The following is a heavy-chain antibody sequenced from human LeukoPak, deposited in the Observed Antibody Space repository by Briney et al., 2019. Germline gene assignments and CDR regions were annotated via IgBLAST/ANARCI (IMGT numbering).Heavy chain of an antibody. CDR2: ISGSGGST. J-gene: IGHJ6*02. D-gene: IGHD1-26*01. CDR1: GFTFSSYA. CDR3: AKPDRNGRNYYYYGMDV. V-gene: IGHV3-23*01. Sequence: GGSLRLSCAASGFTFSSYAMSWVRQAPGKGLEWVSAISGSGGSTYYADSVEGRFTISRDNSKNTLYLQMNSLRAEDTAVYYCAKPDRNGRNYYYYGMDVWGQGTTVTVSS.